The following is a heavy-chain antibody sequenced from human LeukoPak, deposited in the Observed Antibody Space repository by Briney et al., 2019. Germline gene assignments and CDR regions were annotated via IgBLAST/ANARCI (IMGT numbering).Heavy chain of an antibody. CDR2: TSSDGSKT. J-gene: IGHJ4*02. CDR1: GFHFNSFA. V-gene: IGHV3-30*04. CDR3: ARDNWYNVAARYLDY. D-gene: IGHD6-6*01. Sequence: GGSLRLSCAASGFHFNSFAFHWVRQAPGKGLEWVAFTSSDGSKTDYVDSVKGRFTTSRDNSKNTLYLQMSSLRPEDTAVYYCARDNWYNVAARYLDYWGQGTPVAVSS.